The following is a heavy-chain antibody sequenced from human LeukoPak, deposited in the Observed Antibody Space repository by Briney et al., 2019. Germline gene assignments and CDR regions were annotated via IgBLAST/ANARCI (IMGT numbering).Heavy chain of an antibody. J-gene: IGHJ4*02. CDR1: GDSINDYY. CDR3: ARGPPPDFDY. V-gene: IGHV4-59*01. Sequence: SETLSLTCTVSGDSINDYYWSWIRQPPGERPEWIGYVYFSGSTNYNPSLKSRVTISVDRSKNQFSLKLTSVTAADTAVYYCARGPPPDFDYWGRGTLVTVSS. CDR2: VYFSGST.